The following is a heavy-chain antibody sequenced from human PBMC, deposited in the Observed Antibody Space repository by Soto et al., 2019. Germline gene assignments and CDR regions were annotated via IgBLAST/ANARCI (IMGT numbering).Heavy chain of an antibody. CDR3: ARDREVQKFFYYSHGLDV. Sequence: QEQLVESGGGVVQPGTSLRLSCTASGFTFSSYAIHWARQAPDKGLEGGAVISYDGKNKYSADSVKGRFTTSRESSTNTVYLQMNSLRAEDTAVYYCARDREVQKFFYYSHGLDVWGQGTTVTVSS. CDR1: GFTFSSYA. J-gene: IGHJ6*02. CDR2: ISYDGKNK. V-gene: IGHV3-30*04. D-gene: IGHD1-26*01.